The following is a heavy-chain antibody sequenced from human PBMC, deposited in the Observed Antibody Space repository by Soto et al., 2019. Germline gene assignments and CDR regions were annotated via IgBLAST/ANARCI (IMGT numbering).Heavy chain of an antibody. J-gene: IGHJ3*02. D-gene: IGHD3-22*01. CDR1: GYTFTSYG. Sequence: QVQLVQSGAEVKKPGASVKVSCKASGYTFTSYGISWVRQAPGQGLEWMGWISAYNGNTNYAQKLQGRVTMTTDTSTSTGYMEMRSLRSDDTAVYFCATSSYYYASSGYYYRGAFDIWGQGTMVTVSS. CDR2: ISAYNGNT. V-gene: IGHV1-18*01. CDR3: ATSSYYYASSGYYYRGAFDI.